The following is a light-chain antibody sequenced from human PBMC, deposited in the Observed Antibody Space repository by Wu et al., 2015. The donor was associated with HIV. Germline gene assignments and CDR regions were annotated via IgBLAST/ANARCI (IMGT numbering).Light chain of an antibody. CDR1: QSISSW. Sequence: DIQMTQSPSTLSASVGDRVTITCRASQSISSWLAWYQQKPGKAPKLLIYKASSLESGVPSRFSGSGSGTEFTLTISNLQPDDFATYYCQHYNAYPLTFGGGTKVEIQ. J-gene: IGKJ4*01. CDR3: QHYNAYPLT. V-gene: IGKV1-5*03. CDR2: KAS.